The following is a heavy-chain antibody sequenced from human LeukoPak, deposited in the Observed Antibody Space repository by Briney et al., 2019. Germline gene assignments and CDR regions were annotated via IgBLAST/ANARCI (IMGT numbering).Heavy chain of an antibody. CDR3: AKEMATGRYYYYYGMDV. CDR2: ISYDGSNK. CDR1: GFAFSSYA. J-gene: IGHJ6*02. V-gene: IGHV3-30*04. D-gene: IGHD5-24*01. Sequence: PGGSLRLSCAASGFAFSSYALHWVRQAPGKGLEWVAVISYDGSNKYYADSVKGRFTISRDNSKNTLYLQMNSLRAEDTAVYYCAKEMATGRYYYYYGMDVWGQGTTVTVSS.